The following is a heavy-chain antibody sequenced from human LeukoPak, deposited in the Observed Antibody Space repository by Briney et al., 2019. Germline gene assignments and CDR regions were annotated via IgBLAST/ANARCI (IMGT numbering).Heavy chain of an antibody. V-gene: IGHV4-61*01. Sequence: SQTLSLTCTVSGGSVSSGSYYWSWIRQPPGKGLEWIGYISYSGSTNYNPSLKSRVTISVDTSKNQFSLKLSSVTAADTAVYYCASLRSDTSGYYNLRIDYWGQGTLVTVSS. CDR2: ISYSGST. J-gene: IGHJ4*02. CDR1: GGSVSSGSYY. CDR3: ASLRSDTSGYYNLRIDY. D-gene: IGHD3-22*01.